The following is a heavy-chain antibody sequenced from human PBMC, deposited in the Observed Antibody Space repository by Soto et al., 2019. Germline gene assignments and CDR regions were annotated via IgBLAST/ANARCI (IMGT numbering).Heavy chain of an antibody. CDR1: DGSIISNINY. D-gene: IGHD2-21*02. V-gene: IGHV4-39*01. J-gene: IGHJ4*02. Sequence: QLQLQESGPGLVKPSETLSLTCTVSDGSIISNINYWGWIRQPPGKGLEWIGTLYYSGTAYYNPYLRSRVTMSIDTAKNQFMLSLNSVTAADTAVYYCARLVSAATPYWGQGTLVAVSS. CDR2: LYYSGTA. CDR3: ARLVSAATPY.